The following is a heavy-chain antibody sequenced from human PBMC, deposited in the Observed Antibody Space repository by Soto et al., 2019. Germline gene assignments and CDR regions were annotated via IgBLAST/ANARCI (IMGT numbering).Heavy chain of an antibody. D-gene: IGHD2-8*01. CDR2: ISSSSSYT. Sequence: PVGSLRLSCAASGFTFSDYYMSWIRQAPGKGLEWVSYISSSSSYTNYADSVKGRFTISRDNAKNSLYLQMNSLRAEDTAVYYCANGGVYYYYGMDVWGQGTTVTVSS. V-gene: IGHV3-11*06. CDR1: GFTFSDYY. CDR3: ANGGVYYYYGMDV. J-gene: IGHJ6*02.